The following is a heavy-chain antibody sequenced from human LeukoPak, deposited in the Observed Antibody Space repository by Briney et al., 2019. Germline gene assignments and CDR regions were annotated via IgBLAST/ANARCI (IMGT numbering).Heavy chain of an antibody. V-gene: IGHV3-53*01. CDR3: ARDNSFGSPRLFDY. D-gene: IGHD5-18*01. J-gene: IGHJ4*02. CDR2: MHSVGTT. CDR1: GFTVNTNY. Sequence: AGGSLRLSCAASGFTVNTNYMSWVRQAPGKGLEWVSIMHSVGTTYYADSVKGRFTFSRDNSKNTLYLQMNSLRAEDSAIYYCARDNSFGSPRLFDYWGQGTLVTVSS.